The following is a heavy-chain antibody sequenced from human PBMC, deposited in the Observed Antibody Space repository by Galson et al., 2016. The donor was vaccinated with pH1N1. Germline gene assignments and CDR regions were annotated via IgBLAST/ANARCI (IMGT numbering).Heavy chain of an antibody. CDR3: AKGITIGTANFFDD. J-gene: IGHJ4*02. D-gene: IGHD1-14*01. Sequence: SLRLSCAASGFTFRSYAMNWVRQAPGQGLEWVSALSGSGGATYYADSVRGRFTITRDNTKNTAYVQMNSLRAEDTAIYYGAKGITIGTANFFDDWGQGMLVTVSS. V-gene: IGHV3-23*01. CDR2: LSGSGGAT. CDR1: GFTFRSYA.